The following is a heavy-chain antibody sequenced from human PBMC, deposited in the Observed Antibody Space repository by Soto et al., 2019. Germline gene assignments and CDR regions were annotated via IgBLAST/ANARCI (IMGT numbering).Heavy chain of an antibody. CDR1: GGSISSGGYY. Sequence: PSETLSLTCTVSGGSISSGGYYWSWIRQHPGKGLEWIGYIYYSGSTYYNQSLKSRVTISVDTSKNQFSLKLSSVTAADKAVYNCVIDKYVLRFLEWSPDYYYGMDVWGQGTTVTVSS. D-gene: IGHD3-3*01. CDR2: IYYSGST. CDR3: VIDKYVLRFLEWSPDYYYGMDV. J-gene: IGHJ6*02. V-gene: IGHV4-31*03.